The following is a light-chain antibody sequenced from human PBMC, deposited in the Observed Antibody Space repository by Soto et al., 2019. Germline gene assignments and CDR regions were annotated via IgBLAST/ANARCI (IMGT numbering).Light chain of an antibody. J-gene: IGKJ1*01. V-gene: IGKV3-15*01. CDR3: QQYNNWLWT. Sequence: EIVMTQSPATLSVSPGERATLSCRASQNISSNLAWYQQKPGQAPRVLIDGASTRATGIPARFSGSGSGAEFSLTISRLQSEDFAVYYCQQYNNWLWTFGQGTTVEIK. CDR2: GAS. CDR1: QNISSN.